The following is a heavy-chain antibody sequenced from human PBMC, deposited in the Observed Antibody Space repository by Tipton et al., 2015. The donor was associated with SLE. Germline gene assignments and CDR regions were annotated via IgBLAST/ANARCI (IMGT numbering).Heavy chain of an antibody. V-gene: IGHV4-34*01. CDR1: GGSFSNYY. CDR3: AGGLYTGDLYYGLVA. CDR2: VSHSGST. Sequence: TLSLTCAVYGGSFSNYYWSWIRQSPGKGLEWMGEVSHSGSTDYNPPLKNRVTISVDKSKNQLSLNLMSVTAADAAVYYCAGGLYTGDLYYGLVAWGQGTTVTVSS. J-gene: IGHJ6*02. D-gene: IGHD3-16*01.